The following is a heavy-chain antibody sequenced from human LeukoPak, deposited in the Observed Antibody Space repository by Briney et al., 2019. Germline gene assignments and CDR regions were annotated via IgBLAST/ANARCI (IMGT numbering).Heavy chain of an antibody. D-gene: IGHD4-17*01. CDR3: ASHDYGDNGDY. J-gene: IGHJ4*02. CDR2: IYHSGST. V-gene: IGHV4-38-2*02. CDR1: GYSISSGYY. Sequence: SETLSLTCTVSGYSISSGYYWGWIRQPPGKGLEWIGSIYHSGSTYYNPSLKSRVTISVDTSKNQFSLKLSSVTAADTAVYYCASHDYGDNGDYWGQGTLVTVSS.